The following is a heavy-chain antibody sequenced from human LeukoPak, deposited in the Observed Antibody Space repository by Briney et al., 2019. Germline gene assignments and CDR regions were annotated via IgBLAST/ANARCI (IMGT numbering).Heavy chain of an antibody. V-gene: IGHV3-30*04. CDR2: ISYDGSDK. Sequence: PGGSLRLSCTASGFTFHNYAMHWVRQAPGKGLEGVAVISYDGSDKYYGASVKGRFTISRDNSKNTLSLQMNSLRPEDTAVYYCAKVAGAVAGVTPYYFDFWGQGTLVTVSS. D-gene: IGHD6-19*01. CDR1: GFTFHNYA. CDR3: AKVAGAVAGVTPYYFDF. J-gene: IGHJ4*02.